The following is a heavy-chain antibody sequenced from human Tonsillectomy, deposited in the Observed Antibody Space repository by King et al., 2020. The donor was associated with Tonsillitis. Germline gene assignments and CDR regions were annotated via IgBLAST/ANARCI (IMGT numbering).Heavy chain of an antibody. D-gene: IGHD3-22*01. CDR2: ISGSRNYI. CDR3: ARAHYYDSSGYYFFDY. Sequence: VQLVESGGGLVKPGGSLRLSCAASGFTFSTYSMNWVRQAPGKGLEWVSSISGSRNYIYYADSVKGRFTFSRDNAKNSLYLQMNSLRAEDTAVYYCARAHYYDSSGYYFFDYWGQGTLVTVSS. J-gene: IGHJ4*02. CDR1: GFTFSTYS. V-gene: IGHV3-21*01.